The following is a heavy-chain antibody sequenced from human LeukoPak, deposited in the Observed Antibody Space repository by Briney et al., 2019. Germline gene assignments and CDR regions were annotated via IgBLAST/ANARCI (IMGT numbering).Heavy chain of an antibody. CDR2: ISSNGGST. CDR3: VKAYYGSGRKIPSPFDY. Sequence: GGSLRLSCSASGFTFSSYAMHWVRQAPGKGLEYVSAISSNGGSTYYADSVKGRFTISRDNSKNTLYLQMSSLRAEDTAVYYCVKAYYGSGRKIPSPFDYWGQGTLVTVSS. J-gene: IGHJ4*02. D-gene: IGHD3-10*01. CDR1: GFTFSSYA. V-gene: IGHV3-64D*09.